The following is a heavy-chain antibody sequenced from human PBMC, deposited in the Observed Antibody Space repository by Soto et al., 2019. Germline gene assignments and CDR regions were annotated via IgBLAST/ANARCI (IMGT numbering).Heavy chain of an antibody. CDR1: GFTFSSYA. D-gene: IGHD6-13*01. CDR3: AKAPGYSSSWDPEREYFDY. CDR2: ISGSGGST. J-gene: IGHJ4*02. Sequence: PGGSLRLSCAASGFTFSSYAMSWVRQAPGKGLEWVSAISGSGGSTYYADSVKGRFTISRDNSKNTLYLQMNSLRAEDTAVYYCAKAPGYSSSWDPEREYFDYWGQGTLVTVSS. V-gene: IGHV3-23*01.